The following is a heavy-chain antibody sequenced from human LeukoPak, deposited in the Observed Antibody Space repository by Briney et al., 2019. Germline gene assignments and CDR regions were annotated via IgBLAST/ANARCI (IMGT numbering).Heavy chain of an antibody. CDR1: GGSISSYY. D-gene: IGHD3-16*02. CDR3: ARGYDYVWGGYPNNWFDP. V-gene: IGHV4-4*07. J-gene: IGHJ5*02. Sequence: SETLSLTCTVSGGSISSYYWSWIRQPAGKGLEWIGRIYTSGSTNYNPSLKSRVTMSVDTSKNQFSLKLSSVTAADTAVYYCARGYDYVWGGYPNNWFDPWGQGTLVTVSS. CDR2: IYTSGST.